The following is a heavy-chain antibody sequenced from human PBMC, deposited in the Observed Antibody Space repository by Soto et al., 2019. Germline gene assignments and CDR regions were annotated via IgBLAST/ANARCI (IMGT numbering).Heavy chain of an antibody. D-gene: IGHD3-16*02. V-gene: IGHV4-4*02. CDR2: IYHSGST. CDR3: ARVPEYYDYIWGSYRTHDAFDI. CDR1: SGSISSSNW. J-gene: IGHJ3*02. Sequence: SETLSLTCAVSSGSISSSNWWSWVRQPPGKGLEWSGEIYHSGSTNYNPSLKSRVTISVDKSKNQFSLKLSSVTAADTAVYYCARVPEYYDYIWGSYRTHDAFDIWGQGTMVTVSS.